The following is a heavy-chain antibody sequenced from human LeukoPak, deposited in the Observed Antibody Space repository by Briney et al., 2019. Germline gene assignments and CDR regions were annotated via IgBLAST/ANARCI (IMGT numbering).Heavy chain of an antibody. CDR3: ARDPEAYCGGDCYVFDY. Sequence: GGSLRLSCAASGFTFSSYAMHWVRQAPGKGLEWVAVISYDGSNKYYADSVKGRFTISRDNSKNTLYLQMNSLRAEDTAVYYCARDPEAYCGGDCYVFDYWGQGTLVTVSS. V-gene: IGHV3-30-3*01. D-gene: IGHD2-21*02. CDR1: GFTFSSYA. J-gene: IGHJ4*02. CDR2: ISYDGSNK.